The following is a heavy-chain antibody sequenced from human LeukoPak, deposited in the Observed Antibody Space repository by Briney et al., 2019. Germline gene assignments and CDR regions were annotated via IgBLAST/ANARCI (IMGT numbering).Heavy chain of an antibody. Sequence: GGSLRLSCAASGFTFSSYWTSWVRQAPGKGLEWVANIKQDGSEKYYVDSVRGRFTISRDNAKNSLYLQMNSLRAEDTAVYYCARDIRVTDSNWFDPWGQGTLVTVSS. D-gene: IGHD2-21*02. CDR1: GFTFSSYW. CDR3: ARDIRVTDSNWFDP. V-gene: IGHV3-7*01. J-gene: IGHJ5*02. CDR2: IKQDGSEK.